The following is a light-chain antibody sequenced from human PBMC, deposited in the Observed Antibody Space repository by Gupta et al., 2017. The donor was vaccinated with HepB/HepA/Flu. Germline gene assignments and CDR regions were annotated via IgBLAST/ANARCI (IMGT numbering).Light chain of an antibody. CDR3: QQYYSTPRT. CDR2: WAS. CDR1: QSILYSSNNKNY. V-gene: IGKV4-1*01. J-gene: IGKJ1*01. Sequence: DIVMTQSPDSLAGSLGERATINCKSSQSILYSSNNKNYLAWYQQKPGQPPKPLIYWASSRESGVPDRFSGSGSGTDFTLTITSLQAEDVAIYYCQQYYSTPRTFGQGTKVEIK.